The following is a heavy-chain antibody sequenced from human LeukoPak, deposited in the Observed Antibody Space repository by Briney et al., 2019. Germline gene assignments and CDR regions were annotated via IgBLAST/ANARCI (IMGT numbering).Heavy chain of an antibody. D-gene: IGHD2-2*01. J-gene: IGHJ4*02. CDR3: AKAVVIVPTATPFDY. CDR2: ISGSGGST. Sequence: GGSLRLSCAASGFTFSSYAMSWVRQAPGKGLEWVSAISGSGGSTYYADSVKGRFTISRDNSKNTLYMQMNSLRAEDTAVYYCAKAVVIVPTATPFDYWGQGTLVTVSS. V-gene: IGHV3-23*01. CDR1: GFTFSSYA.